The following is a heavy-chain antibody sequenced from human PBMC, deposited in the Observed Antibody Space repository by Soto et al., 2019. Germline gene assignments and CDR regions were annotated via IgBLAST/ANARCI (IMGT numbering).Heavy chain of an antibody. CDR2: ISWNSGSI. CDR3: AKDKGTMVRGVWDMDV. J-gene: IGHJ6*02. D-gene: IGHD3-10*01. CDR1: GFTFDDYA. V-gene: IGHV3-9*01. Sequence: EVQLVESGGGLVQPGRSLRLSCAASGFTFDDYAMHWVRQAPGKGLEWVSGISWNSGSIGYADSVKGRFTISRDNAKNSLYLQMNSLRAEDTALYYCAKDKGTMVRGVWDMDVWGQGTTVTVSS.